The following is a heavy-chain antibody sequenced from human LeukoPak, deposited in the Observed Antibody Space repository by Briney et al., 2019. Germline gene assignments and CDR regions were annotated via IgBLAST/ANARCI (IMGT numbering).Heavy chain of an antibody. Sequence: GGSLRLSCEVSGFTFTSYGISWVRQAPGQGLEWMGWISAYNGNTNYAQKLQGRVTMTTDTSTSTAYMELRSLRSDDTAVYYCARGASPYDYGDYVDYWGQGTLVTVSS. D-gene: IGHD4-17*01. J-gene: IGHJ4*02. CDR2: ISAYNGNT. V-gene: IGHV1-18*01. CDR3: ARGASPYDYGDYVDY. CDR1: GFTFTSYG.